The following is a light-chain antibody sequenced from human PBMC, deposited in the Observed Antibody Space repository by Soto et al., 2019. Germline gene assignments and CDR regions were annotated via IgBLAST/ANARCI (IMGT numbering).Light chain of an antibody. J-gene: IGKJ1*01. V-gene: IGKV3-11*01. CDR3: QRRSSWPPVT. CDR1: QSVSSY. Sequence: EIVLTQSPATLSLSPGERATLSCRASQSVSSYLAWYQHKPGQAPRLLIYDASNRATGIPARFSGSGSGTDFTLTISSLEPDDFAVYYCQRRSSWPPVTCGQGTKVEIK. CDR2: DAS.